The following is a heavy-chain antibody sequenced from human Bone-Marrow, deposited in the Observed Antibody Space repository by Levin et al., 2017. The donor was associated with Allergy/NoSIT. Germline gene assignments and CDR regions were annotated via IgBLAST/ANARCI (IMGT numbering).Heavy chain of an antibody. Sequence: QPGGSLRLSCAASGFTFSSYAMTWVRQAPGKGLEWVSSISGSGANTYYADSVKGRITVSRDNAGNTLFLQMNSLRVDDSAVYYCAKGCSGTCYSDFDLWGQGTLVTVSS. CDR1: GFTFSSYA. J-gene: IGHJ4*02. CDR3: AKGCSGTCYSDFDL. D-gene: IGHD2-21*02. CDR2: ISGSGANT. V-gene: IGHV3-23*01.